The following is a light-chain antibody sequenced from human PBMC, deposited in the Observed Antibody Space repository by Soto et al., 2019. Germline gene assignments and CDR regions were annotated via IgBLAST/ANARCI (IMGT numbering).Light chain of an antibody. CDR1: STDVGGYNY. CDR3: GSYTSTDTPFV. V-gene: IGLV2-14*01. Sequence: QSVLAQPSSVSGSPGQSITISCTGTSTDVGGYNYVSWYQHHPVKGPKLIIYEGNNRPSGVSGRFSGSKSGNKASLTISNLEAEDESDYYCGSYTSTDTPFVFGTGTKVTVL. J-gene: IGLJ1*01. CDR2: EGN.